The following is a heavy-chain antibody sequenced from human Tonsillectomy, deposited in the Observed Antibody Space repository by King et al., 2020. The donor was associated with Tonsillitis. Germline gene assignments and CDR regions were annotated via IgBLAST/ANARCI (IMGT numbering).Heavy chain of an antibody. CDR2: IYYSGST. V-gene: IGHV4-59*08. Sequence: QLQESGPRLVKPSETLSLTCTVSGGSINGYYWSWFRQPPGKGLEWIGYIYYSGSTRYNPSHKRRLTISVDTSRNQYSLKLNSVTAADTAVYYCARRRSIVGAAPTDAFDIWGQGTMVTVSS. D-gene: IGHD1-26*01. CDR1: GGSINGYY. CDR3: ARRRSIVGAAPTDAFDI. J-gene: IGHJ3*02.